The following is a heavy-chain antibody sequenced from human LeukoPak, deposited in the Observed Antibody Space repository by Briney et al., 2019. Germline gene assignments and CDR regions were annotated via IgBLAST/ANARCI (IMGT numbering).Heavy chain of an antibody. Sequence: GGSLRLSCAASGFTFSSYGMHWVRQAPGKGLEWVAFIRYDGSNKYYADSVKGRFTISRDNSKNTLYLQMNSLRAEDTAVYYCARDFLPGYSSGWYSSEAFDIWGQGTMVTVS. CDR2: IRYDGSNK. D-gene: IGHD6-19*01. J-gene: IGHJ3*02. CDR1: GFTFSSYG. V-gene: IGHV3-30*02. CDR3: ARDFLPGYSSGWYSSEAFDI.